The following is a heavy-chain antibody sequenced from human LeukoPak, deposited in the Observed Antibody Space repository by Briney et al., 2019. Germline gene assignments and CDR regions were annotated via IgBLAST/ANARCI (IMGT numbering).Heavy chain of an antibody. Sequence: ASVKVSCKASGYNFFTYGITWVRQAPGQGLEWMGGIIPIFGTANYAQKFQGRVTITADESTSTAYMELSSLRSEDTAVYYCARDQVGYYDSRGAFDIWGQGTMVTVSS. CDR1: GYNFFTYG. CDR3: ARDQVGYYDSRGAFDI. V-gene: IGHV1-69*13. J-gene: IGHJ3*02. D-gene: IGHD3-22*01. CDR2: IIPIFGTA.